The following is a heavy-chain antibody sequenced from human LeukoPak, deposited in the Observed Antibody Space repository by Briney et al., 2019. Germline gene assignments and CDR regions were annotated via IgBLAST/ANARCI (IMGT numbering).Heavy chain of an antibody. V-gene: IGHV1-24*01. CDR3: ARDHGRDGYNWMDWFDP. J-gene: IGHJ5*02. CDR1: GYTLTELS. Sequence: ASVKVSCKVSGYTLTELSMHWVRQAPGKGLEWMGGFDPEDGETIYAQKFQGRVTMTEDTSTDTAYMELSSLRSEDTAVYYCARDHGRDGYNWMDWFDPWGQGTLVTVSS. CDR2: FDPEDGET. D-gene: IGHD5-24*01.